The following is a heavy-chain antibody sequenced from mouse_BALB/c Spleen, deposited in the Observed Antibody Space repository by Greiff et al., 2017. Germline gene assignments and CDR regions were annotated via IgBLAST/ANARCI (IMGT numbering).Heavy chain of an antibody. D-gene: IGHD4-1*01. V-gene: IGHV2-9*02. CDR2: IWAGGST. CDR1: GFSLTSYG. Sequence: QVQLKESGPGLVAPSQSLSITCTVSGFSLTSYGVHWVRQPPGKGLEWLGVIWAGGSTNYNSALMSRLSISKDNSKSQVFLKMNSLQTDDTAMYYCARDLGGTGIWHYYAMDYWGQGTSVTVSS. CDR3: ARDLGGTGIWHYYAMDY. J-gene: IGHJ4*01.